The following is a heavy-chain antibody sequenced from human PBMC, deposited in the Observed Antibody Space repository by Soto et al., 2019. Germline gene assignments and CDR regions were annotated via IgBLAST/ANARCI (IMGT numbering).Heavy chain of an antibody. CDR3: ARVSNEYSGIGAFDY. CDR2: IYHTGRT. J-gene: IGHJ4*02. D-gene: IGHD4-4*01. V-gene: IGHV4-59*01. Sequence: SETLSLTCSVSGGSISGFPWIWIRQPPGKGLEWVGYIYHTGRTNYNPSLKSRLTVSLDMSRNQFSLQLSSVTAADTALYYCARVSNEYSGIGAFDYWGLGNLVTVSS. CDR1: GGSISGFP.